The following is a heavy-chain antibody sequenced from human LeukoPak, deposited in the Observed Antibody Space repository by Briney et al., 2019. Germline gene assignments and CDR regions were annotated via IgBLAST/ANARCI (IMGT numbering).Heavy chain of an antibody. J-gene: IGHJ4*02. CDR3: ARTEVSSGSEDY. D-gene: IGHD6-19*01. CDR2: IYYSGST. CDR1: GGSISSDDYY. Sequence: SQTLSLTCTVSGGSISSDDYYWGWIRQPPGKGLEWIGYIYYSGSTYYNPSLKSRVTISLHTSKNQFSLKLSSVTAADTAVYYCARTEVSSGSEDYWGQGTLVTVSS. V-gene: IGHV4-30-4*08.